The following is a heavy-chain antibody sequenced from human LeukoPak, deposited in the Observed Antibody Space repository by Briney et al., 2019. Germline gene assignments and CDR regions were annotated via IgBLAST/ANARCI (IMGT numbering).Heavy chain of an antibody. CDR2: IYPGDSDT. J-gene: IGHJ6*02. CDR3: TATVTAGPYYYYGFDV. V-gene: IGHV5-51*01. Sequence: GESLKISCKASGYIFTSYWMGWVRQLPGKGLEWMGIIYPGDSDTRYSPSFPGQVTISADKSISTAYLQWSSLKASGTAMYYCTATVTAGPYYYYGFDVWGQGTTVTVSS. CDR1: GYIFTSYW. D-gene: IGHD4-17*01.